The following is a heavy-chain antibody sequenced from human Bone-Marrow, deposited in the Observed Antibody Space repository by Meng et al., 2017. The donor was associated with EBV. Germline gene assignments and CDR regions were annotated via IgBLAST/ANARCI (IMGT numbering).Heavy chain of an antibody. J-gene: IGHJ4*02. CDR3: ARGKSRYYIWGSYRIFDY. CDR2: INHSGRT. Sequence: LLYPRDTLAHNCDVDGGYSSGSYWNWIRQPPGKGLELIGEINHSGRTNYNPSLKSRVTISVDTSKNQFSLNLSSVTAADTSVYYCARGKSRYYIWGSYRIFDYWGQGTLVTVFS. CDR1: GGYSSGSY. D-gene: IGHD3-16*02. V-gene: IGHV4-34*01.